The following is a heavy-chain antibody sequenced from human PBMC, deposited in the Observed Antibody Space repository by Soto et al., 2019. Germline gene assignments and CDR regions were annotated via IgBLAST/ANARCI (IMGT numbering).Heavy chain of an antibody. Sequence: SETLSLTCTVFGGSISHYYWSWILQSPGKRLAWIGYAYYSGSTDDNPSLKSRVTMSVDTSKNQVSLKLNSVTTADTAVYYCARDRSTYGGGGTGEVKENWFDPWGPGTLVTVSA. CDR2: AYYSGST. J-gene: IGHJ5*02. CDR3: ARDRSTYGGGGTGEVKENWFDP. V-gene: IGHV4-59*01. D-gene: IGHD2-8*01. CDR1: GGSISHYY.